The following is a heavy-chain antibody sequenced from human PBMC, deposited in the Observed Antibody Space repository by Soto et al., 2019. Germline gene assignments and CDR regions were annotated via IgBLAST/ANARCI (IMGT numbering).Heavy chain of an antibody. J-gene: IGHJ6*02. V-gene: IGHV5-51*01. CDR3: ARGYGYPYYYYGLDV. Sequence: PGESLKISCKGSGYSFTSYWIGWVRQMPGKGLEWMGIIYPGDSDTRYSPSFQGQVTISADKSISTAYLQWSSLRASDTAMHYCARGYGYPYYYYGLDVWGQGTTVTVSS. CDR2: IYPGDSDT. D-gene: IGHD5-18*01. CDR1: GYSFTSYW.